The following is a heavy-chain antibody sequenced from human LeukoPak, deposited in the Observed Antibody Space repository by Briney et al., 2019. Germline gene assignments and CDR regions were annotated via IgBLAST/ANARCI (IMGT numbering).Heavy chain of an antibody. CDR1: GYTFTGYY. V-gene: IGHV1-2*06. D-gene: IGHD5-12*01. J-gene: IGHJ4*02. CDR2: INPNSGGT. Sequence: ASVKVSCKASGYTFTGYYMHWVRQAPGQGLEWMGRINPNSGGTNYAQKFQGRVTMTRDTSISTAYMELSRLRSGDTAVYYCALWWLRSDFDYWGQGTLVTVSS. CDR3: ALWWLRSDFDY.